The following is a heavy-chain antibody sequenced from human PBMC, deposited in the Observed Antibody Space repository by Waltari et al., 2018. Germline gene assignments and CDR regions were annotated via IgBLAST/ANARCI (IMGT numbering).Heavy chain of an antibody. D-gene: IGHD4-17*01. CDR2: ISGSGGST. J-gene: IGHJ4*02. CDR1: GFTFRSYA. V-gene: IGHV3-23*01. Sequence: EVQLLESGGGLVQPGGSLRLSCAASGFTFRSYAMSWVRQAPGKGLEWVSAISGSGGSTYYADSVKGRFTISRDNSKNTLYLQMNSLRAEDTAVYYCAKDDYHLSSRFDYWGQGTLVTVSS. CDR3: AKDDYHLSSRFDY.